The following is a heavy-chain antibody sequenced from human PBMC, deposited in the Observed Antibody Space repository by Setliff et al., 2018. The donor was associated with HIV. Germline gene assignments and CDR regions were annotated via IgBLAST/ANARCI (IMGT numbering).Heavy chain of an antibody. CDR2: IKSKSDGGTT. D-gene: IGHD3-9*01. J-gene: IGHJ2*01. V-gene: IGHV3-15*05. Sequence: NPGGSLRLSCAVSGITFGNAWMSWVRQSPRKGLEWLARIKSKSDGGTTSYAAPVKDRFTISRDDSRNTLYLQMNSMKSDDTATYYCVGHYYDPLTGYYVWFFDVWGRGTLVTVSS. CDR3: VGHYYDPLTGYYVWFFDV. CDR1: GITFGNAW.